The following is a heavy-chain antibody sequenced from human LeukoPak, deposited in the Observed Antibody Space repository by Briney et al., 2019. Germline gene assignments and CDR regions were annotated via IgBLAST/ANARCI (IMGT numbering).Heavy chain of an antibody. CDR2: INPNSGGT. V-gene: IGHV1-2*02. D-gene: IGHD3-22*01. Sequence: GASVKVSCKASGYTFTGYYMHWVRQAPGQGLEWMGWINPNSGGTSYAQKFQGRVTMTRDTSISTAYMELSRLRSDDTAVYYCARDSLSSYYDSSGPDAFDIWGQGTMVTVSS. CDR1: GYTFTGYY. J-gene: IGHJ3*02. CDR3: ARDSLSSYYDSSGPDAFDI.